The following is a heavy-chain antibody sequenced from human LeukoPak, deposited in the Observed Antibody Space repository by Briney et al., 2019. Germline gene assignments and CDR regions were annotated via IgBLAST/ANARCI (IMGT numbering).Heavy chain of an antibody. D-gene: IGHD3-22*01. V-gene: IGHV4-34*01. CDR1: GGSFSGYY. CDR2: INHSGST. J-gene: IGHJ4*02. Sequence: KPSETLSLTCAVYGGSFSGYYWSWIRQPPGKGLEWIGEINHSGSTNYNPSLKSRVTISVDTSKNQFSLKLSSVTAADTAVYYCARLGSSGHAHWGQGTLVTVSS. CDR3: ARLGSSGHAH.